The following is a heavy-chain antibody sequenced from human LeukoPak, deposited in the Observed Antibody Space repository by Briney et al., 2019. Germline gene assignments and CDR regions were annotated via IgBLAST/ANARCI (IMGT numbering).Heavy chain of an antibody. CDR1: GFTFSSYS. J-gene: IGHJ4*02. Sequence: GGSLRLSCAASGFTFSSYSMNWVRQAPGKGLEWVSYISSSSSTIYYADSVKGRFTISRDNSKNTLYLQMNSLRAEDTAVYYCAKDNGLVIYDWGQGTLVTVSS. V-gene: IGHV3-48*01. CDR3: AKDNGLVIYD. CDR2: ISSSSSTI. D-gene: IGHD2-21*01.